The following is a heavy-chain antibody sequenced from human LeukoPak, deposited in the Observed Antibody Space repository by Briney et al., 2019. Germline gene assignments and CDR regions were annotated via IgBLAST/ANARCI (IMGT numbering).Heavy chain of an antibody. CDR2: IYYSGST. D-gene: IGHD3-22*01. CDR3: ARGKSITMIVVD. Sequence: SETLSLTCTVSGGSISSYYWSWIRQPPGKGLEWIGYIYYSGSTNYNPSLTSRVTISVDTSKNQFSLKLSSVTAADTAVYYCARGKSITMIVVDWGQGTLVTVSS. J-gene: IGHJ1*01. V-gene: IGHV4-59*01. CDR1: GGSISSYY.